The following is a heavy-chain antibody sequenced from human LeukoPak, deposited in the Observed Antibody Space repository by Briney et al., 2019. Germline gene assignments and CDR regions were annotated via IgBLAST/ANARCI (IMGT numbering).Heavy chain of an antibody. CDR1: GVTFSSYW. V-gene: IGHV3-30*02. D-gene: IGHD3-22*01. Sequence: PGGSLRLSCAASGVTFSSYWMSWVRQAPGKGLKWVAFIRYDGSYQYYADSVKGRFTISRDNSKSTLYLQMNSLRPEDTAVYYCANNYYDSNGYRSFYDYWGQGTLVTASS. CDR3: ANNYYDSNGYRSFYDY. J-gene: IGHJ4*02. CDR2: IRYDGSYQ.